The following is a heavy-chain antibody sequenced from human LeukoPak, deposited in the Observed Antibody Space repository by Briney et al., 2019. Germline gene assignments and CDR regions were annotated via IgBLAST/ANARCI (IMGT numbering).Heavy chain of an antibody. CDR3: ARGPKRITMVRGVIRPFDY. CDR1: GGSFSVYY. CDR2: INHSGST. D-gene: IGHD3-10*01. V-gene: IGHV4-34*01. Sequence: SETLFLTCAVCGGSFSVYYWSGIRQPPGKGLEWIAEINHSGSTNYNPPLKSRVTISVDTSKNQFSLKLSSVTAADTAVYYCARGPKRITMVRGVIRPFDYRGQGTLVTVSS. J-gene: IGHJ4*02.